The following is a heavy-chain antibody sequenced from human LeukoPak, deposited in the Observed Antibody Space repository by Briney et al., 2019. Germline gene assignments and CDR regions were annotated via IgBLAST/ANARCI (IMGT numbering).Heavy chain of an antibody. D-gene: IGHD3-16*02. V-gene: IGHV3-66*02. CDR2: IYSGGST. J-gene: IGHJ4*02. CDR1: GFTVSSNY. CDR3: ARGDDYVWGSYRFDY. Sequence: GGSLRLSCAASGFTVSSNYMTWVRQAPGKGLEWVSVIYSGGSTYYADSVKGRLTISRDNSKNTLYLQMHSLRTEDTGVYYCARGDDYVWGSYRFDYWGQGTLVTVSS.